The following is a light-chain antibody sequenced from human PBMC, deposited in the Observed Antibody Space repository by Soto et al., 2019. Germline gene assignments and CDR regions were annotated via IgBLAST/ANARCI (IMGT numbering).Light chain of an antibody. Sequence: QSALTQPASVSGSPGQSTTISCTGTSSDVGGYNYVSWYQQHPGKAPKLMIYDVSYRPSGVSYRFSVSKSGSTASLTISGLQSEDEADYYCSSSTTSDTLVFVGGTKLTVL. CDR3: SSSTTSDTLV. CDR1: SSDVGGYNY. V-gene: IGLV2-14*03. J-gene: IGLJ2*01. CDR2: DVS.